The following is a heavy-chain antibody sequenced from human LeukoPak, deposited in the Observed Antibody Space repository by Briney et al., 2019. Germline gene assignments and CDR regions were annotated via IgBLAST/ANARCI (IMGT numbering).Heavy chain of an antibody. Sequence: PGGSLRLSCAASGFSFSSYWMHWVRQAPGKGPVWVSLISNDESTIIYADSVEGRFTISRDNAKNTLYLQMSSLRAEDTAVYYCARDVGTGGQGPLVTVSS. J-gene: IGHJ4*02. CDR2: ISNDESTI. CDR3: ARDVGT. CDR1: GFSFSSYW. V-gene: IGHV3-74*01. D-gene: IGHD7-27*01.